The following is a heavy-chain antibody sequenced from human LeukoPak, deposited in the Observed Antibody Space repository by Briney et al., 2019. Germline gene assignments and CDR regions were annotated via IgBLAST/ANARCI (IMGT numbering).Heavy chain of an antibody. Sequence: ASVKVSCKVSGYTFTGCYMHWVRQAPGQGLEWMAWINANSGGTDCAQNFQGRVTVTKDTSTSTAYMELSSLRSDDTAVYYCAREFCSGAICHQAFDYWGPGTVVTVSS. CDR3: AREFCSGAICHQAFDY. CDR1: GYTFTGCY. D-gene: IGHD2-15*01. J-gene: IGHJ4*02. V-gene: IGHV1-2*02. CDR2: INANSGGT.